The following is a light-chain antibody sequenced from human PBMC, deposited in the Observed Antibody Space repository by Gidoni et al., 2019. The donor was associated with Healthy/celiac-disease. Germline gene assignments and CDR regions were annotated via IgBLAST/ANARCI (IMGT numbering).Light chain of an antibody. J-gene: IGLJ1*01. CDR1: KLGDQY. CDR3: QAWDSSSYV. CDR2: QDS. Sequence: SYELTQPPSVSVSPGQTASITCSGDKLGDQYACWYQQKPGQSPVLVIYQDSKRHSGFPERVSGSNSGNTATLTISGTQAMDEDDYYCQAWDSSSYVFGTGTKVTVL. V-gene: IGLV3-1*01.